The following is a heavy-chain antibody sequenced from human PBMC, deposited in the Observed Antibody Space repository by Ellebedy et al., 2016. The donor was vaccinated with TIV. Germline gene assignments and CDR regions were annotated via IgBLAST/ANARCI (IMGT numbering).Heavy chain of an antibody. J-gene: IGHJ6*03. CDR2: IYHNGNT. CDR3: ARRNYMDV. V-gene: IGHV4-4*02. Sequence: MPSETLSLTCAVSGAPISSSNWWSWVRQPPGKGLEWIGEIYHNGNTNYNPSLKSRVTMSVDKSKNQFSLNLTSVTAADTAVYYCARRNYMDVWGKGTTVTVSS. CDR1: GAPISSSNW.